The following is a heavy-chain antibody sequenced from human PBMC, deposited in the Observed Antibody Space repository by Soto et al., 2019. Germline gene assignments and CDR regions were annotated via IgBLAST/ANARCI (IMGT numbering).Heavy chain of an antibody. J-gene: IGHJ4*02. Sequence: VQLVESGGGLVQPGRSLRLSCAASGFTFDDYAMHWVRQAPGKGLEWVSGISWNSGSIGYADSVKGRFTISRDNAKNSLYLQMNSLRAEDTALYYCAKAVGDYIQSALAYWGQGTLVTVSS. D-gene: IGHD4-17*01. V-gene: IGHV3-9*01. CDR3: AKAVGDYIQSALAY. CDR2: ISWNSGSI. CDR1: GFTFDDYA.